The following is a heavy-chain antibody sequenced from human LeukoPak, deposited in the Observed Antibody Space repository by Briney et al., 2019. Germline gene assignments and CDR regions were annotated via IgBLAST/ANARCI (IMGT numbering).Heavy chain of an antibody. CDR3: ARAVVTMIVVVIPDYYYMDV. CDR1: GFTFSSYA. D-gene: IGHD3-22*01. CDR2: ISYDGSNK. Sequence: GGSLRLSCAASGFTFSSYAMHWVRQAPGKGLEWVAVISYDGSNKYYADSVKGRFTISRDNSKNTLYLQMNSLRAEDTAVYYCARAVVTMIVVVIPDYYYMDVWGKGTTVTVSS. J-gene: IGHJ6*03. V-gene: IGHV3-30*04.